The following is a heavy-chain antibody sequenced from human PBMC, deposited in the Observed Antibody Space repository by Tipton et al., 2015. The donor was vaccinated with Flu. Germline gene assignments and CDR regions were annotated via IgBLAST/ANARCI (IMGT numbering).Heavy chain of an antibody. V-gene: IGHV4-31*03. CDR2: IFYTGST. CDR3: ARDQGFGGGLTYNYYALDV. D-gene: IGHD3-10*01. J-gene: IGHJ6*02. Sequence: TLSLTCTVSGGSIGSGGDFWSWIRQRPGTGLECIGSIFYTGSTYYKASLESRLSISVDTSKNQFSLRLVSMTAADTGIYYSARDQGFGGGLTYNYYALDVWGQGTTVTVSS. CDR1: GGSIGSGGDF.